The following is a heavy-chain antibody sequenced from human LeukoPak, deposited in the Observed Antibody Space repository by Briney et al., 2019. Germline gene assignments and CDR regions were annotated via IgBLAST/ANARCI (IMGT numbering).Heavy chain of an antibody. CDR1: GFTFSDSA. Sequence: PGGSLRLSCAASGFTFSDSAMNWVRQAPGKGLEWVSSISSDSRYIYSADSVKGRFSISRDNAKNSLYLQMNSLRAEDTALYYCARGGCTSGDCYSAGHYYYGMDVWGQGTTVTVSS. CDR3: ARGGCTSGDCYSAGHYYYGMDV. V-gene: IGHV3-21*01. D-gene: IGHD2-21*02. J-gene: IGHJ6*02. CDR2: ISSDSRYI.